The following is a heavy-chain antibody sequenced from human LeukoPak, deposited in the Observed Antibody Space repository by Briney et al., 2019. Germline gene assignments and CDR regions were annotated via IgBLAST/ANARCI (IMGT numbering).Heavy chain of an antibody. CDR3: ARSSRVWFGEFNWFDP. CDR2: IYHSGST. D-gene: IGHD3-10*01. J-gene: IGHJ5*02. Sequence: SETLSLTCAVSGGSISSGGYSWSWIRQPPGKGLEWIGYIYHSGSTYYNPSLKSRVTISVDRSKNQFSLKLSSVTAADTAVYYCARSSRVWFGEFNWFDPWGQGTLVTVSS. V-gene: IGHV4-30-2*01. CDR1: GGSISSGGYS.